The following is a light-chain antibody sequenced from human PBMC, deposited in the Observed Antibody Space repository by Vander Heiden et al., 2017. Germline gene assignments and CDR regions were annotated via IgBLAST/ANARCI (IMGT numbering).Light chain of an antibody. Sequence: TTSRSGSTSEIVSKSVDWYQQLPGPAPILRIYREDQRPSGVPGRFSGSKSGYSASLAISGVQAEDEAEYYCDTWDNRLNVVVFGGGTKLTVL. V-gene: IGLV1-44*01. CDR1: TSEIVSKS. J-gene: IGLJ3*02. CDR3: DTWDNRLNVVV. CDR2: RED.